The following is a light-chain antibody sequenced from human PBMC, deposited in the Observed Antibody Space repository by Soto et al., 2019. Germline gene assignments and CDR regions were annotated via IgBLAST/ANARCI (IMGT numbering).Light chain of an antibody. CDR3: QQYGNSPWT. V-gene: IGKV3-20*01. Sequence: EIVLTQSPGTLSLSPGERGTLSCRASQRFGSSNLAWYQQKPGQAPRLLIYSTSSRATGIPDRFSGTGSGTDFTLTISRLEPEDFAVYYCQQYGNSPWTFGQGTKVEIQ. CDR2: STS. CDR1: QRFGSSN. J-gene: IGKJ1*01.